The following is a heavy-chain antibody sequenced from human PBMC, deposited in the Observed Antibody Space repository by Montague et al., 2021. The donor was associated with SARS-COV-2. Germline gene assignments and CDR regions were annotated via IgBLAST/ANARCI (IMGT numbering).Heavy chain of an antibody. Sequence: SETLSLTCTVSGYSISSGYYWGWIRQPPGKGLQWFGSIYHSGSTYYNPSLKSRVTISVDTSKNKFSLKLSSVTAADTAVYYCARERCYCSGGSCYSGWFDPWGQGTLVTVSS. D-gene: IGHD2-15*01. V-gene: IGHV4-38-2*02. CDR1: GYSISSGYY. CDR2: IYHSGST. J-gene: IGHJ5*02. CDR3: ARERCYCSGGSCYSGWFDP.